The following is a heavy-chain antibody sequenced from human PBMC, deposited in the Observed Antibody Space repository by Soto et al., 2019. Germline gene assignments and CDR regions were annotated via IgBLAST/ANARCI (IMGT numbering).Heavy chain of an antibody. CDR3: ARLGLYHLWETFDF. D-gene: IGHD3-3*01. CDR2: IDYSGRA. CDR1: GGSISDSS. Sequence: QVQLQESGPGLVKPSETLSLTCAVSGGSISDSSWTWIRQPPGKGLEWIGYIDYSGRANYNPSLQSRVSISLETSKNHFFLELTSVTAADTAVYYCARLGLYHLWETFDFWGQGVLVTVSS. V-gene: IGHV4-59*12. J-gene: IGHJ4*02.